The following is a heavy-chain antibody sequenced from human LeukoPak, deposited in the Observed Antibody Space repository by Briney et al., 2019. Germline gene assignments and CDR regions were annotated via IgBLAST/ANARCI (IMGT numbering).Heavy chain of an antibody. Sequence: ASVKVFCKTSGGTFSSYAISWVRQAPGQGLEWMGGIIPIFGPPNNAQKFQGRVTITADESTSTAYMELSSLTSDDTAMYYCARDRSSGTFDSFAFWGPGTMVTVSS. V-gene: IGHV1-69*01. CDR3: ARDRSSGTFDSFAF. CDR1: GGTFSSYA. CDR2: IIPIFGPP. J-gene: IGHJ3*01. D-gene: IGHD1-26*01.